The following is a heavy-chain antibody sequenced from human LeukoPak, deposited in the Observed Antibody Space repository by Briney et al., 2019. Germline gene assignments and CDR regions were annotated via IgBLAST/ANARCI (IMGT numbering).Heavy chain of an antibody. J-gene: IGHJ4*02. CDR2: INQVGTEQ. CDR3: ATRPGYSYGYRV. D-gene: IGHD5-18*01. Sequence: PGGSLRLSCAASGFTFSDYYMSWIRQAPGKGLEWVANINQVGTEQSYVDSVKGRFTISRDNSKNTLYLQMNSLRAEDTAVYYCATRPGYSYGYRVWGQGTLVTVSS. CDR1: GFTFSDYY. V-gene: IGHV3-7*01.